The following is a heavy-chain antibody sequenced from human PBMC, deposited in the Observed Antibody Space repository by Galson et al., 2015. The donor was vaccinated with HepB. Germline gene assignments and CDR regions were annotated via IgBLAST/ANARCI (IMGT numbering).Heavy chain of an antibody. CDR1: GYTFNRYG. CDR2: IIPIFGTA. V-gene: IGHV1-69*13. J-gene: IGHJ6*02. D-gene: IGHD2-2*01. CDR3: ARVPDCSSTSCYYYYYYGMDV. Sequence: SVKVSCKASGYTFNRYGISWVRQAPGQGLEWMGGIIPIFGTANYAQKFQGRVTITADESTSTAYMELSSLRSEDTAVYYCARVPDCSSTSCYYYYYYGMDVWGQGTTVTVSS.